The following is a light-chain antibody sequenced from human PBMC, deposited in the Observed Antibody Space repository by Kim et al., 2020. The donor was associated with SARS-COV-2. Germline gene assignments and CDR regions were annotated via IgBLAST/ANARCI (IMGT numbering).Light chain of an antibody. V-gene: IGLV1-51*01. CDR3: GTWDSSLSGLV. Sequence: QKIPISCYERISTIGNNFVSWYQHLPGTAPKLLIYDNNKRPSGIPDRFSGSKSGTSATLGITGLQTEDEADYYCGTWDSSLSGLVFGGGTQLTVL. CDR2: DNN. J-gene: IGLJ3*02. CDR1: ISTIGNNF.